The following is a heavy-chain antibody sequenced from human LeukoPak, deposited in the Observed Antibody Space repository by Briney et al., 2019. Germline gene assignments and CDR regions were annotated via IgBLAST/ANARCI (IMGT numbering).Heavy chain of an antibody. CDR2: IYHSGST. D-gene: IGHD6-13*01. CDR3: ARGVAAALRYFDL. Sequence: PSETLSLTCAVSGGSISSGGYSWSWIRQPPGKGLEWIGYIYHSGSTYYNPSLKSRVTISVDRSKNQFSLKLSSVTAADTAVYYCARGVAAALRYFDLWGRGTLVTVSS. J-gene: IGHJ2*01. V-gene: IGHV4-30-2*01. CDR1: GGSISSGGYS.